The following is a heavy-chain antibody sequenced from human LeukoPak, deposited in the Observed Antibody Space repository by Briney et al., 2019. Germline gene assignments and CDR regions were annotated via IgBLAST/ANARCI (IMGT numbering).Heavy chain of an antibody. CDR3: ARGPSVPFDI. CDR2: TYYRSKWYN. J-gene: IGHJ3*02. CDR1: GDSISSTSSA. D-gene: IGHD3-10*02. V-gene: IGHV6-1*01. Sequence: SQTLSLTCAISGDSISSTSSAWNWIRPSPSRGLEWLGRTYYRSKWYNDYAVSVNSRITINPDISKNQFSLQLSSVTPEDTAVYYCARGPSVPFDIWGQGTVVTVSS.